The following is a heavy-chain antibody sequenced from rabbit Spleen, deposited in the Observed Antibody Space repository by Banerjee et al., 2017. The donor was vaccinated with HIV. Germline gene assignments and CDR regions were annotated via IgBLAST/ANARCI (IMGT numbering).Heavy chain of an antibody. CDR1: GVSFSGDSY. J-gene: IGHJ4*01. D-gene: IGHD1-1*01. CDR3: ARDLVGVIGWNFYL. Sequence: QSLEESGGGLVQPEGSLALTCIASGVSFSGDSYMCWVRQAPGKGLEWIACIDTGSSGFTYFASWAKGRFTISKTSSTTVTLQMTSLTAADTATYFCARDLVGVIGWNFYLWGPGTLVTVS. CDR2: IDTGSSGFT. V-gene: IGHV1S40*01.